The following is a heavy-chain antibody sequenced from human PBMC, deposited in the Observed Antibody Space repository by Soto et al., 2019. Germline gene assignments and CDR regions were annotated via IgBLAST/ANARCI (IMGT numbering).Heavy chain of an antibody. J-gene: IGHJ6*02. CDR1: GYTFTRYG. Sequence: QVQLVQSGAEVKNPGASVKVSCKASGYTFTRYGIVWARQAPGQGLGWMGWINTYNGNTNYAHNVQGRVTLTTDTSTSTAYMELRSRTSNSAAVYYGARVGVYVTRGPQDGWGQGTTVIVSS. V-gene: IGHV1-18*01. CDR3: ARVGVYVTRGPQDG. D-gene: IGHD3-16*01. CDR2: INTYNGNT.